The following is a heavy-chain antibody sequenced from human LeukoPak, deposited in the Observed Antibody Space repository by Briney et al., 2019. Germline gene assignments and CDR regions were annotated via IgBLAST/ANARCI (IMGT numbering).Heavy chain of an antibody. CDR1: GFTVSSNY. V-gene: IGHV3-53*01. CDR3: ARDGGSYDKDY. J-gene: IGHJ4*02. Sequence: PGRPLRLSCAASGFTVSSNYMSWVRQAPGKGLEWVSVIYSGGSTYYADSVKGRFTISRDNSKNTLYLQMNSLRAEDTAVYYCARDGGSYDKDYWGQGTLVTVSS. CDR2: IYSGGST. D-gene: IGHD1-26*01.